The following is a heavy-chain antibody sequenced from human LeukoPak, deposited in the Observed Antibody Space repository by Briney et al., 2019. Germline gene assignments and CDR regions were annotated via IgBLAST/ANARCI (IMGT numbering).Heavy chain of an antibody. CDR1: GGTFSSYA. V-gene: IGHV1-69*01. Sequence: SVKVSCKASGGTFSSYAISWVRQAPGQGLEWMGGIIPIFGTANYAQKFQGRVTITADESSSTAYMELSSLRSEDTAVYYCAIEDSSGYSEVAFDIWGQGTMVTVSS. CDR2: IIPIFGTA. D-gene: IGHD3-22*01. CDR3: AIEDSSGYSEVAFDI. J-gene: IGHJ3*02.